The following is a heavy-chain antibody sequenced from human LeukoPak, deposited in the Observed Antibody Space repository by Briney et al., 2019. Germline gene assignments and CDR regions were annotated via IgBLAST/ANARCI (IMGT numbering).Heavy chain of an antibody. Sequence: GESLKISWKGSGYTFTRFCIAWVRQMPGKGLEWMGIIYPGASDTRYSPSFEGQVTISVDKSITTAYLQWSSLKASDTAMYYCARHNSPSSGYNAFNIWGQGTMVTVSS. D-gene: IGHD3-22*01. CDR2: IYPGASDT. CDR1: GYTFTRFC. V-gene: IGHV5-51*01. J-gene: IGHJ3*02. CDR3: ARHNSPSSGYNAFNI.